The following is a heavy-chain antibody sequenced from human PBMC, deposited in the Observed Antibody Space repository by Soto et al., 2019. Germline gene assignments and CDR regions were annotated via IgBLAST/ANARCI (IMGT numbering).Heavy chain of an antibody. V-gene: IGHV3-48*03. J-gene: IGHJ5*02. CDR2: ISSSGSTI. Sequence: PVGSLRLSCAASGFTFSSYEMNWVRQAPGKGLEWVSYISSSGSTIYYADSVKGRFTISRDNAKNSLYLQMNSLRAEDTAVYYCARESGFASCWFDPWGQGTLVTVSS. CDR1: GFTFSSYE. D-gene: IGHD3-3*01. CDR3: ARESGFASCWFDP.